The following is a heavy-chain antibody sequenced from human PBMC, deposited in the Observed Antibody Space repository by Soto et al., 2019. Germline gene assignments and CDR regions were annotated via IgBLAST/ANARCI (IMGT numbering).Heavy chain of an antibody. Sequence: QLHLVQSGAVVKKPGASVTVSCSASGYPVTAYYMHWVRQAPGRGLEWVGGINPATGAAKYTQTFEGRVTTAREESTSRVILQQSGLTSADTAGFYFEGGGGVGEAGSAAFDMWGQGTLVTVSS. V-gene: IGHV1-2*02. D-gene: IGHD3-16*01. CDR3: EGGGGVGEAGSAAFDM. J-gene: IGHJ3*02. CDR2: INPATGAA. CDR1: GYPVTAYY.